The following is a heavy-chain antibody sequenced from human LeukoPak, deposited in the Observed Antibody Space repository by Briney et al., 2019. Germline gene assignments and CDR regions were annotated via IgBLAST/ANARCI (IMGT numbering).Heavy chain of an antibody. J-gene: IGHJ4*02. V-gene: IGHV4-4*09. Sequence: SENLSFNCTVSGGSITTDCWIWIRQPPGKGLEWIAYIYSSGMTKYNPSLKSRGTISVDPSKNQLSLKLNSVTAADTAVYYCARRTPGPQLDEYVAYYFDLWGQGTLVTVSS. D-gene: IGHD3/OR15-3a*01. CDR3: ARRTPGPQLDEYVAYYFDL. CDR1: GGSITTDC. CDR2: IYSSGMT.